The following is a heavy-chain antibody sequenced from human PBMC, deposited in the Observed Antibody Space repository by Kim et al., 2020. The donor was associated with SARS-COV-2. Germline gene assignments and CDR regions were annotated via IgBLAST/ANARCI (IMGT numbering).Heavy chain of an antibody. Sequence: SETLSLTCTVSGDSMRNYYWYWIRQSPAKGLEWVWYWIFYDNTNYYPYLTSRVSFLVDTYTNKFHLLLTPITAADAAADYCAGAKRGAGDSYGVFDFWG. CDR2: WIFYDNT. V-gene: IGHV4-59*03. CDR3: AGAKRGAGDSYGVFDF. D-gene: IGHD5-18*01. J-gene: IGHJ4*01. CDR1: GDSMRNYY.